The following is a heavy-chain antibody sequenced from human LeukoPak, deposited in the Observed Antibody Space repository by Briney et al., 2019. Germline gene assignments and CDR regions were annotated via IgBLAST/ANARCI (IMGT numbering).Heavy chain of an antibody. CDR2: IIPIFGTA. V-gene: IGHV1-69*05. CDR3: ARAPAAVRYYYYMDV. J-gene: IGHJ6*03. Sequence: SVKVSCKASGYTFTSYDISWVRQAPGQGLEWMGGIIPIFGTANYAQKFQGRVTITTDESTSTAYMELSSLRSEDTAVYYCARAPAAVRYYYYMDVWGKGTTVTVSS. CDR1: GYTFTSYD. D-gene: IGHD6-25*01.